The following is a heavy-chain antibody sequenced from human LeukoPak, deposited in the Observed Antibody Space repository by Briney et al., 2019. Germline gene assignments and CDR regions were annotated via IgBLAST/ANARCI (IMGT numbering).Heavy chain of an antibody. V-gene: IGHV3-7*01. Sequence: GGSLRLSCAASGFTFSSYWMSWVRQAPGKGLEWVANIKQDGSEKYYVDSVKGRFTISRDNAKNSLYLQMNSLRAEDTAVHYCARVPFDYGDYVFDYWGQGTLVTVSS. CDR2: IKQDGSEK. D-gene: IGHD4-17*01. J-gene: IGHJ4*02. CDR1: GFTFSSYW. CDR3: ARVPFDYGDYVFDY.